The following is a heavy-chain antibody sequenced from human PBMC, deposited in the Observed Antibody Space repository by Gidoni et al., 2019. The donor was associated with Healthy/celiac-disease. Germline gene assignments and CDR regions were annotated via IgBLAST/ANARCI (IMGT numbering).Heavy chain of an antibody. D-gene: IGHD2-15*01. CDR1: GFTFSSYA. CDR2: ISGSGGST. Sequence: EVQLLESGGGLVQPGGSLRLSCAASGFTFSSYAMRWVRQAPGNGVEWVSAISGSGGSTYYADSVKGRFTIYRDNSKNTLYLQMNSLRAEDTAVYYCAKGHPSHDIVVVVAAAGIGFDYWGQGTLVTVSS. J-gene: IGHJ4*02. CDR3: AKGHPSHDIVVVVAAAGIGFDY. V-gene: IGHV3-23*01.